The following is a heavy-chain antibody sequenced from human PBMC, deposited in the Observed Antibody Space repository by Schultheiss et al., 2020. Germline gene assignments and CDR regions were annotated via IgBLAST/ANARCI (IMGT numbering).Heavy chain of an antibody. CDR1: GFSLKTYA. CDR2: ISGSSSYI. Sequence: GGSLRLSCVASGFSLKTYAMNWVRQGPGKGLEWVSYISGSSSYINYADSVKGRFTISRDNAKNSLYLQMNSLRAEDTAVYYCAREGYGSGGQGTLVTVSS. J-gene: IGHJ4*02. V-gene: IGHV3-21*05. D-gene: IGHD3-10*01. CDR3: AREGYGS.